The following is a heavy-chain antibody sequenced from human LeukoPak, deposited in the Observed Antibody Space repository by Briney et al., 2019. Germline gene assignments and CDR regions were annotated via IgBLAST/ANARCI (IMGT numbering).Heavy chain of an antibody. V-gene: IGHV5-51*01. CDR2: IYPGDSDT. D-gene: IGHD3-10*01. Sequence: GESLKISCKGSGYSLSTYWIGWVRQMAGKGLEWMGIIYPGDSDTRYSPSFQGQVTISADKSISTAYLQWSSLKASDTAMYYCARQTYYGSQIDYWGQGTLVTVSS. CDR3: ARQTYYGSQIDY. J-gene: IGHJ4*02. CDR1: GYSLSTYW.